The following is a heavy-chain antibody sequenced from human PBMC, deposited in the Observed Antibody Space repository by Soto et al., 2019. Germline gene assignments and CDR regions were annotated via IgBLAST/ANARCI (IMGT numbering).Heavy chain of an antibody. CDR1: GYTFTSYD. CDR3: ASQYCSSTSCYRIAARPYYYYYGMDV. V-gene: IGHV1-8*01. Sequence: ASVKVSCKASGYTFTSYDINWGRQATGQGHEWMGWMNPNSGNTGYAQKFQGRVTMTRNTSISTAYMELSSLRSEDPAVYYCASQYCSSTSCYRIAARPYYYYYGMDVWGQGTTVTVSS. CDR2: MNPNSGNT. J-gene: IGHJ6*02. D-gene: IGHD2-2*01.